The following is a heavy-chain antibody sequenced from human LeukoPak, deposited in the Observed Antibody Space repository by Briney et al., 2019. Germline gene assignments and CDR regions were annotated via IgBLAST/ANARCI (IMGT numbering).Heavy chain of an antibody. V-gene: IGHV3-21*01. D-gene: IGHD5-12*01. CDR1: GFTFSSYS. Sequence: GSLRLSCAASGFTFSSYSMNWVRQAPGKGLGWVSSISTTSSHIYYADSVKGRFTISRDNAKNSLYLQMNSLRAEDMAVYYCARGIVATTAFDYWGQGTLVTVSP. CDR2: ISTTSSHI. CDR3: ARGIVATTAFDY. J-gene: IGHJ4*02.